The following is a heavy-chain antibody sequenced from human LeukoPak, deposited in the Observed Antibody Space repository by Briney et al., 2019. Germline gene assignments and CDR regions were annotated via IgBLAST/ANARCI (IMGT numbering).Heavy chain of an antibody. V-gene: IGHV1-46*01. D-gene: IGHD6-13*01. CDR2: INPSGGST. CDR3: ARHLRYRGSSWLYDY. J-gene: IGHJ4*02. CDR1: GYTSTSYY. Sequence: ASVKVSCKESGYTSTSYYMHWVRQAPGQGLEWMGIINPSGGSTSYAQKFQGRVTMTRDTSKNQFSLKLSSVTAADTAVYYCARHLRYRGSSWLYDYWGQGTLVTVSS.